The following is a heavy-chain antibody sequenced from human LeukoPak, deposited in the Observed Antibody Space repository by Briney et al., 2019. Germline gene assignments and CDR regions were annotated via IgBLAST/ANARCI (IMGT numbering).Heavy chain of an antibody. CDR1: GGTFSSYA. J-gene: IGHJ4*02. Sequence: SVKVSCKASGGTFSSYAISWVRQAPGQGLEWMGGIIPIFGTANYAQKFQGRVTITADESTSTAYMELSSLRSEDTAMYYCARGTGAYCGGDCYSGGMDYWGQGTLVTVSS. V-gene: IGHV1-69*13. CDR2: IIPIFGTA. CDR3: ARGTGAYCGGDCYSGGMDY. D-gene: IGHD2-21*02.